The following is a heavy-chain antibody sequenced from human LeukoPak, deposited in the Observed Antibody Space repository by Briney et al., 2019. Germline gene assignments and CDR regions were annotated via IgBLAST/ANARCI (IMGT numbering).Heavy chain of an antibody. CDR3: AKYSSLSYYMDV. Sequence: SETLSLTCTVSGGSISNYYWSWIRQPPGKGLEWIGYIYYSGNTNYNPSLKSRVTMSVDTSKNQFSLKLSSVTAADTAVYYCAKYSSLSYYMDVWGKGTTVTVSS. V-gene: IGHV4-59*01. CDR1: GGSISNYY. J-gene: IGHJ6*03. D-gene: IGHD6-19*01. CDR2: IYYSGNT.